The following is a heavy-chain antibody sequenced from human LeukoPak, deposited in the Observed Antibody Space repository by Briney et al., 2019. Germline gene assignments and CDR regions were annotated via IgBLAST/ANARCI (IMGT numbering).Heavy chain of an antibody. CDR1: GYSFSTHW. CDR3: ARAILSGYPDS. CDR2: ISAYNGNT. D-gene: IGHD3-3*01. V-gene: IGHV1-18*04. J-gene: IGHJ4*02. Sequence: ASVKVSCKASGYSFSTHWMHWVRQAPGQGLEWMGWISAYNGNTNYAQKLQGRVTMTTDTSTSTAYMELRSLRSDDTAVYYCARAILSGYPDSWGQGTLVIVFS.